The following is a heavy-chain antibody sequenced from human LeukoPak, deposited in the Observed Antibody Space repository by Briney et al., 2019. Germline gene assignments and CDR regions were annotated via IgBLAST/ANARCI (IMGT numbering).Heavy chain of an antibody. J-gene: IGHJ4*02. CDR1: GGSFSGYY. Sequence: SETLSLTCAVYGGSFSGYYWSWIRQPPGKGLEWIGEINHSGSTNYNPSLKSRVTISVDTSKNQFSLKLSSVTAADTAVYYCAGPGYSGYDIDYWGQGTLVTVSS. D-gene: IGHD5-12*01. CDR2: INHSGST. CDR3: AGPGYSGYDIDY. V-gene: IGHV4-34*01.